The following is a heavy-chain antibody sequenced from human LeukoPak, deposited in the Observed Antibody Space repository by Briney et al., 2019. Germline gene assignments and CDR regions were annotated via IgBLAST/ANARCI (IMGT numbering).Heavy chain of an antibody. V-gene: IGHV1-18*01. CDR1: GYTFTTYG. CDR3: ARTVTTSSYYFDY. CDR2: ISGYDGNT. Sequence: GASVKASCKASGYTFTTYGVSWVRQAPGQGLEWMGWISGYDGNTNYAQKLRGRVTMTTDTSTSTAYMDLRSLRSDDTALYYCARTVTTSSYYFDYWGQGTLVTVSS. J-gene: IGHJ4*02. D-gene: IGHD4-17*01.